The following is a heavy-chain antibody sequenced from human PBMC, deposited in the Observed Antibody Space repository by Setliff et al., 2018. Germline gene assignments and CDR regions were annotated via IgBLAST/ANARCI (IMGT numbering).Heavy chain of an antibody. V-gene: IGHV3-7*01. D-gene: IGHD1-1*01. Sequence: PGGSLRLSCAASEFTFNKYWMTWVRQAPGKGLEWVANINQDGSEKFYVDSVKGRFTISRDNAKNSLYLQMTSLRAEDTAVYYCARDGHNVYYFDYWGLGTLVTVSS. CDR1: EFTFNKYW. CDR2: INQDGSEK. J-gene: IGHJ4*02. CDR3: ARDGHNVYYFDY.